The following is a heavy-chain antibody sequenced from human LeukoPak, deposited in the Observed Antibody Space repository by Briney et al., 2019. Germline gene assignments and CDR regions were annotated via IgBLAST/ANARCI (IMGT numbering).Heavy chain of an antibody. D-gene: IGHD2-15*01. CDR2: ISASGDST. J-gene: IGHJ6*02. Sequence: QPGGSLRLSCAASGFTFGSYGMSWVRQAPGKGLEWVSSISASGDSTYHADSVKGRFTISRDSSKNTLYLQMNSLRAEDTAVYYCARDVIQAASHYYYYGMDVWGQGTTVTVSS. V-gene: IGHV3-23*01. CDR3: ARDVIQAASHYYYYGMDV. CDR1: GFTFGSYG.